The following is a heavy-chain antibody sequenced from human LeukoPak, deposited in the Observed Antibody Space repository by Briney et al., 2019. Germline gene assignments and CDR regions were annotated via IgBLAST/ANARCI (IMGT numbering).Heavy chain of an antibody. V-gene: IGHV4-59*01. Sequence: PSETLSLTCTVSGGSISSYYWSWIRQPPGKGLEWSGYIYYSENTNYNPSLKSRVTISVYTSKNQFSLKLSSVTAADTAVYYCARSHKAMAGEGLFDYWGQGTLVTVSS. J-gene: IGHJ4*02. D-gene: IGHD5-18*01. CDR3: ARSHKAMAGEGLFDY. CDR2: IYYSENT. CDR1: GGSISSYY.